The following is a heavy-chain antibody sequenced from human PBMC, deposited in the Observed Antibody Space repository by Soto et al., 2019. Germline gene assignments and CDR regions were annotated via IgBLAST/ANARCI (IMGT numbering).Heavy chain of an antibody. J-gene: IGHJ3*02. CDR3: ARQHVTNDAFDI. Sequence: GESLKIACTGSGYSFTSYWIGWVRQMPGKGLECMWMIYPGDSDTRYSPSFQGQVTISADKSLSTAYLQWRSLKASDTAMYYCARQHVTNDAFDILGQGTMVTVSS. CDR2: IYPGDSDT. V-gene: IGHV5-51*01. D-gene: IGHD1-1*01. CDR1: GYSFTSYW.